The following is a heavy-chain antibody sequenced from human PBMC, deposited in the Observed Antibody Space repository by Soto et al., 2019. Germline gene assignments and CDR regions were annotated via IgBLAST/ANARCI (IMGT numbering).Heavy chain of an antibody. D-gene: IGHD2-15*01. V-gene: IGHV3-33*01. CDR1: GFSFSTFG. Sequence: PGGSLRLSCAASGFSFSTFGMHWVRQAPGKGLEWVAVIWYDGSNRYYADSVKGRFTISRDNSRNTLYLQMSSLRAEDTAVYYCARDQRGYSIYYFGMDVWGQGPTVTVSS. CDR3: ARDQRGYSIYYFGMDV. CDR2: IWYDGSNR. J-gene: IGHJ6*02.